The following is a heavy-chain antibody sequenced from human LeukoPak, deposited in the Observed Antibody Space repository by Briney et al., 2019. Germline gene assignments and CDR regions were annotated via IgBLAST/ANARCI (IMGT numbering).Heavy chain of an antibody. CDR3: ARVRPTYYYDSSGYYAHLRLDYFDY. CDR2: INHSGST. D-gene: IGHD3-22*01. J-gene: IGHJ4*02. CDR1: GGSFSGYY. V-gene: IGHV4-34*01. Sequence: SETLSLTCAVYGGSFSGYYWSWIRQPPGKGLEWIGEINHSGSTNYNPSLKSRDTISVDTSKNQFSLKLSSVTAADTAVYYCARVRPTYYYDSSGYYAHLRLDYFDYWGQGTLVTVSS.